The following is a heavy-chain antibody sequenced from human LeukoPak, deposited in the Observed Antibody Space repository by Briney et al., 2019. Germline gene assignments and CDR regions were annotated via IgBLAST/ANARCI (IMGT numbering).Heavy chain of an antibody. J-gene: IGHJ5*02. Sequence: GGSLRLSCAASGFTFSGSAMHWVRQASGKGLEWVGRIRSKANSYATAYAASVKGRLTISRDDSKNTAYLQMNSLKTEDTAVYYCTSFTRGYSGYDLYNWFDPWGQGTLVTVSS. CDR2: IRSKANSYAT. CDR3: TSFTRGYSGYDLYNWFDP. D-gene: IGHD5-12*01. CDR1: GFTFSGSA. V-gene: IGHV3-73*01.